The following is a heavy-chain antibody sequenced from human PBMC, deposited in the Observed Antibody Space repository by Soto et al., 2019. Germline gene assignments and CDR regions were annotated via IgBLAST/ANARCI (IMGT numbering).Heavy chain of an antibody. CDR3: GRAVMAQGGTIFDY. CDR2: ISNKPKSYTT. Sequence: EVQLVESGGGSVQPGESLRLSCATSGFTLSDHYMDWVRQAPGKGLEWVGRISNKPKSYTTDYAAAVKGRFTVSRDDSRNSAYLEMTRLKTEAAAVDYCGRAVMAQGGTIFDYWGQGTLVTVSS. D-gene: IGHD1-26*01. V-gene: IGHV3-72*01. CDR1: GFTLSDHY. J-gene: IGHJ4*02.